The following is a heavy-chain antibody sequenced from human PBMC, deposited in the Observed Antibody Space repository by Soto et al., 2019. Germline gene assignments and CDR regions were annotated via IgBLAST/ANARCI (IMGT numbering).Heavy chain of an antibody. CDR1: GGSFSGYY. CDR3: TRGPPIDGYYYYYYMDV. CDR2: INHSGST. V-gene: IGHV4-34*01. J-gene: IGHJ6*03. Sequence: PSETLSLTCAVYGGSFSGYYWSWIRQPPGKGLEWIGEINHSGSTNYNPSLKSRVTISVDTSKNQFSLKLSSVTAADTAVYYCTRGPPIDGYYYYYYMDVWGKGTTVTVSS.